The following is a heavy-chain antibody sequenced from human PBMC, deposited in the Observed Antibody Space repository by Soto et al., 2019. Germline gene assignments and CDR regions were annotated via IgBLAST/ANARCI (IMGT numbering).Heavy chain of an antibody. V-gene: IGHV3-53*01. D-gene: IGHD3-3*01. CDR3: ARRHDFWSGYSYKYGLDV. CDR2: IYDSGDT. CDR1: GFTVSSNY. J-gene: IGHJ6*02. Sequence: GGSLRLSCAASGFTVSSNYMSWVRQAPGKGLEWVSVIYDSGDTYYADSVKGRFTISRDDPKNTLYLQMHGLRAEDTAVYYCARRHDFWSGYSYKYGLDVWGQGTTVTVSS.